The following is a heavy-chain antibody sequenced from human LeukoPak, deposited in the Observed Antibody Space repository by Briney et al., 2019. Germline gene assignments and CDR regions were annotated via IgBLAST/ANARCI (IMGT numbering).Heavy chain of an antibody. CDR1: GGSISSSSYY. J-gene: IGHJ4*02. CDR3: ARHPSYYGFDY. D-gene: IGHD1-26*01. Sequence: SETLSLTCTVSGGSISSSSYYWGWIRQPPGKGLEWIGSIYYSGSTYYNPSLKSRVTISVDTSKNQFSLKLSSVTAADTAVYYCARHPSYYGFDYWGQGTLVTVSS. V-gene: IGHV4-39*01. CDR2: IYYSGST.